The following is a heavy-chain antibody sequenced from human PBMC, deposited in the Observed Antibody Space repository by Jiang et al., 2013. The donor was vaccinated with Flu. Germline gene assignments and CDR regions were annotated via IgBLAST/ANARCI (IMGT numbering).Heavy chain of an antibody. Sequence: GAEVKKPGASVKVSCKASGYTFTSYGISWVRQAPGQGLEWMGWISAYNGNTNYAQKLQGRVTMTTDTSTSTAYMELRSLRSDDAAVYYCARDRGYSSWSYYYYYGMDVWGQGTTVTVSS. D-gene: IGHD6-6*01. CDR1: GYTFTSYG. CDR2: ISAYNGNT. J-gene: IGHJ6*02. V-gene: IGHV1-18*01. CDR3: ARDRGYSSWSYYYYYGMDV.